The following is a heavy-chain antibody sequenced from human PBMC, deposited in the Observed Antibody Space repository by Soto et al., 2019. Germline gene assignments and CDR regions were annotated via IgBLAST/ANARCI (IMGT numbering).Heavy chain of an antibody. V-gene: IGHV4-31*03. D-gene: IGHD6-6*01. CDR3: AREGAAPYYYYGMDV. CDR2: IYYSGST. J-gene: IGHJ6*02. CDR1: GGSISSGGYF. Sequence: QVQLQESGPGLVKPSQTLSLTCTVSGGSISSGGYFWSWIRQHPGKGLEWFGVIYYSGSTYYNPSLTSRVTISVDTSKNQFSLQLSSVTAADTAVYYCAREGAAPYYYYGMDVWGQGTTVTVSS.